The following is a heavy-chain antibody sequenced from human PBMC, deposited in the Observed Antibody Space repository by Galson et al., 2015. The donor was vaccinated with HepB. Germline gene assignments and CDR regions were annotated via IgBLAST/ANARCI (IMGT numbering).Heavy chain of an antibody. D-gene: IGHD3-10*02. CDR2: INHSGST. CDR1: GGSFSAYY. Sequence: SATLSLTCAVHGGSFSAYYWSWIRQPPGKGLEWIGEINHSGSTNYNPSLKSRVTISVDTSKNQFSLKVSSVTAADTAVYYCARTVFGDYYAMDVWGQGTTVTVPS. J-gene: IGHJ6*02. V-gene: IGHV4-34*01. CDR3: ARTVFGDYYAMDV.